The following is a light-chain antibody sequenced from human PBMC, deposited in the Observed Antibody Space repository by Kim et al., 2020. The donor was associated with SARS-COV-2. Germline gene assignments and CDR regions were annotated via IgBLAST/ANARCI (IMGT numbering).Light chain of an antibody. CDR3: QVWDSSSDHRV. Sequence: APGKTARITCGGNNIGSKSVHWYQQKPGQAPVLVIYYDSDRPSGIPERFSGSNSGNTATLTISRVEAGDEADYYSQVWDSSSDHRVFGGGTQLTVL. CDR2: YDS. J-gene: IGLJ3*02. CDR1: NIGSKS. V-gene: IGLV3-21*04.